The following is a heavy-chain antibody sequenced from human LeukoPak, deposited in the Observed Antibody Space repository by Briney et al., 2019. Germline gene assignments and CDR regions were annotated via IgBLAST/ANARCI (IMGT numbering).Heavy chain of an antibody. V-gene: IGHV3-53*01. CDR1: GFTVSTNS. J-gene: IGHJ4*02. CDR2: IYSDNT. D-gene: IGHD4/OR15-4a*01. Sequence: GGSLILSSTVPGFTVSTNSMSWVGQAPVQGLSWVSFIYSDNTHYSDSVKGRFTISRDNSKNTLYLQMNSLRAEDTAVYYCARRAGAYSHPYDYWGQGTLVTVSS. CDR3: ARRAGAYSHPYDY.